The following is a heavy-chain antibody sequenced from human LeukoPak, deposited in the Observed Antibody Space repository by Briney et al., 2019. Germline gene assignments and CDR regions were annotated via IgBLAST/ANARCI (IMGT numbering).Heavy chain of an antibody. CDR2: ISGGGGSR. Sequence: GGSLRLSRAASGFTFSSFAMSWVRQAPGKGLEWVSAISGGGGSRYYTDSVKGRFTISRDNAKNSLYLQMNSLRAEDTAVYYCARDVATLDYWGQGTLVTVSS. D-gene: IGHD5-12*01. CDR1: GFTFSSFA. V-gene: IGHV3-23*01. J-gene: IGHJ4*02. CDR3: ARDVATLDY.